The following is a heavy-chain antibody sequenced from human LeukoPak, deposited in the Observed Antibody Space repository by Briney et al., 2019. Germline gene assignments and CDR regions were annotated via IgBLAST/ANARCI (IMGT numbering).Heavy chain of an antibody. D-gene: IGHD4-17*01. CDR3: AHMTTVSYYFDY. V-gene: IGHV1-69*05. CDR1: GGTFSSYA. J-gene: IGHJ4*02. CDR2: IIPIFGTA. Sequence: SVKVSCKASGGTFSSYAISWVRQAPGQGLEWMGGIIPIFGTANYAQKFQGRVTITTDESTSTAYVELSSLRSEDTAVYYCAHMTTVSYYFDYWGQGTLVTVSS.